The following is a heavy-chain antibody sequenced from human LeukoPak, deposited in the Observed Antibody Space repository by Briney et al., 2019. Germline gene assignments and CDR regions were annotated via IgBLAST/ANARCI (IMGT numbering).Heavy chain of an antibody. Sequence: ASVKVSCKASGYTFAGYFMHWVRQAPGQGLEWMGWINPNGGGAKYAQKFQGRVTMTRDTSISTAYLDLSGLTSDDTAMYYCARDRYCSSTSCFIGRFDPWGQGTLVTVSS. D-gene: IGHD2-2*01. J-gene: IGHJ5*02. CDR1: GYTFAGYF. V-gene: IGHV1-2*02. CDR3: ARDRYCSSTSCFIGRFDP. CDR2: INPNGGGA.